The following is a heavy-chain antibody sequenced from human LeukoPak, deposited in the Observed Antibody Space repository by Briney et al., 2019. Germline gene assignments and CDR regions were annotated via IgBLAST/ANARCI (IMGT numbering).Heavy chain of an antibody. CDR3: AKRGGDMVTHDSIYYYYGMDV. D-gene: IGHD3-22*01. Sequence: ASVKVSCKASGYTFTSYDINWVRQATGQRLEWMGWMNPNSGNTGYAQKFQGRVTMTRNTSISTAYMELSSLRSEDTAVYYCAKRGGDMVTHDSIYYYYGMDVWGQGTTATVSS. CDR1: GYTFTSYD. V-gene: IGHV1-8*01. J-gene: IGHJ6*02. CDR2: MNPNSGNT.